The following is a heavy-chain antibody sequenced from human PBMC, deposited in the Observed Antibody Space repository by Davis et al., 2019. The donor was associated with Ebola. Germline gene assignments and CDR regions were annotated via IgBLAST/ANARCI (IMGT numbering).Heavy chain of an antibody. CDR1: GYTFTSYA. J-gene: IGHJ6*02. Sequence: ASVKVSCKASGYTFTSYAMHWVRQAPGQRLEWMGWINAGNGNTKYSQKFQGRVTITRDTSASTAYMELSSLRSEDTAVYYCASDKWIQLWSEYYYYGMDVWGQGTTVTVSS. CDR3: ASDKWIQLWSEYYYYGMDV. V-gene: IGHV1-3*01. D-gene: IGHD5-18*01. CDR2: INAGNGNT.